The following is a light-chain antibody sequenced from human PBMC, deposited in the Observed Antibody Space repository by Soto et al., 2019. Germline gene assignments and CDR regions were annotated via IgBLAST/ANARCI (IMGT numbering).Light chain of an antibody. Sequence: QSALTQPASVSGSPGQSITISCTGTSSDVGGYNYVSWYQQHPGKAPKLMIYDVRNRPSGVSNRFSGSKSVNTASLTISGLQAEDEADYYCSSYTTGSTYVFGTGTMVPVL. J-gene: IGLJ1*01. CDR2: DVR. V-gene: IGLV2-14*01. CDR3: SSYTTGSTYV. CDR1: SSDVGGYNY.